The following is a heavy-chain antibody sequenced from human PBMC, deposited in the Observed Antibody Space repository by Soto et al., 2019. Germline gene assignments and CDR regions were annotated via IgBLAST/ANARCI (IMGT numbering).Heavy chain of an antibody. CDR2: IYYSGST. CDR3: ARQSSGWYWVY. CDR1: GGSISSGGYY. J-gene: IGHJ4*02. D-gene: IGHD6-19*01. Sequence: PSETLSLTCTVSGGSISSGGYYWSWIRQHPGKGLEWIGYIYYSGSTYYSPSLKSRFTISFDTSKNQFSLKLSSLTAADTAVYYCARQSSGWYWVYWGQGTLVTVSS. V-gene: IGHV4-31*03.